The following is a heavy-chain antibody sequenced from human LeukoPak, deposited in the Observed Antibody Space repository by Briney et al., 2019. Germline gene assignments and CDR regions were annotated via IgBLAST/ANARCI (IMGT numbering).Heavy chain of an antibody. Sequence: SETLSLTCTASGGSISSGDYYWSWIRQPPGKGLEWIGYIYYSGSTYYNPSLKSRVTISVDTSKNQFSLKLSSVTAADTAVYYCARGYCSSTSCYGTYYFDYWGQGTLVTVSS. CDR1: GGSISSGDYY. CDR3: ARGYCSSTSCYGTYYFDY. J-gene: IGHJ4*02. D-gene: IGHD2-2*01. V-gene: IGHV4-30-4*01. CDR2: IYYSGST.